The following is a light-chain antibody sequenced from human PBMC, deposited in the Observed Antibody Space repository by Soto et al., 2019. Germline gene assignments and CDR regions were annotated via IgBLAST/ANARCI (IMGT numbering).Light chain of an antibody. V-gene: IGLV2-8*01. CDR2: EVN. Sequence: QSVLTQPPSASGSPGQSVTIPCTGTSNDVGDYDYVSWYQQHPGKAPKLMLYEVNKRPSGVPDRFSGSKSGYTASLTVSGLQAEDEADYYCSSYADSDNLIFGGGTKVTVL. CDR3: SSYADSDNLI. J-gene: IGLJ2*01. CDR1: SNDVGDYDY.